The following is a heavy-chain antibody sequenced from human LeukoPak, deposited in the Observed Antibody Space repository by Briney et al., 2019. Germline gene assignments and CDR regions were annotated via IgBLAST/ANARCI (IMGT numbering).Heavy chain of an antibody. CDR3: ATNSGAIPTGVFYYFDY. CDR2: IIPIFGTA. V-gene: IGHV1-69*01. CDR1: GGTFSSYA. J-gene: IGHJ4*02. D-gene: IGHD1-26*01. Sequence: GASVKVSCKASGGTFSSYAISWVRQAPGQGLEWMGGIIPIFGTANYAQKFQGRVTITADESTSTAYMELSSLRSEDTAVYYCATNSGAIPTGVFYYFDYWGQGTLVTVSS.